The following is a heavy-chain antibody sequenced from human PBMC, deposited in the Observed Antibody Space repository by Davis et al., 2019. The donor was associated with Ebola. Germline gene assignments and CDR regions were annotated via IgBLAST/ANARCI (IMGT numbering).Heavy chain of an antibody. D-gene: IGHD2-15*01. J-gene: IGHJ6*03. V-gene: IGHV4-39*01. Sequence: SETLSLTCTVSGGSIDSNNYYWVWIRQPPGKGLEWIGSIYYSGTTYYNASFKSRATISVDTSKSQVSLKLPSVTAADTSVYYCATRRRRLHLHFDYMDVWGKGTTVTVSS. CDR2: IYYSGTT. CDR3: ATRRRRLHLHFDYMDV. CDR1: GGSIDSNNYY.